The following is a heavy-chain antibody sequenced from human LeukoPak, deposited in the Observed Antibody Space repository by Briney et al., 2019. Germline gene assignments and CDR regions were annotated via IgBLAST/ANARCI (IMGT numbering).Heavy chain of an antibody. V-gene: IGHV3-15*01. J-gene: IGHJ4*02. CDR1: GFTFSNAW. Sequence: GGSLRLSCAASGFTFSNAWMSWVRQAPGKGLEWVGRIKSKTDGGTTDYAAPVKGRFTISRDDSKNTLYLQMNSLKTEDTAVYYCTTVERITIFGVVIPTEDYWGQGTLVTVSS. CDR2: IKSKTDGGTT. CDR3: TTVERITIFGVVIPTEDY. D-gene: IGHD3-3*01.